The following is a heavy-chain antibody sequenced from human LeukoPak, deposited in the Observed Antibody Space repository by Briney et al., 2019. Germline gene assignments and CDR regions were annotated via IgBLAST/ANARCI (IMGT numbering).Heavy chain of an antibody. CDR2: IRSKANSYAT. CDR1: GFTFSGSA. V-gene: IGHV3-73*01. D-gene: IGHD3-22*01. J-gene: IGHJ4*02. Sequence: GGYLRLSCAASGFTFSGSAMHWVRQASGKGLEWVGRIRSKANSYATAYAAWVKGRFTISRDDSKNTAYLQMNSLKTEDTAVYYCTREGYYYDSSGYANFDYWGQGTLVTVSS. CDR3: TREGYYYDSSGYANFDY.